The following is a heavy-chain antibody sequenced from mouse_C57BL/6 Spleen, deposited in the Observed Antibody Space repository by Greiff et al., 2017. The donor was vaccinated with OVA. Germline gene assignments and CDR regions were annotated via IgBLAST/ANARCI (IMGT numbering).Heavy chain of an antibody. CDR1: GYTFTSYW. CDR3: ARDYSNYGGYAMDY. J-gene: IGHJ4*01. CDR2: IDPSDSET. D-gene: IGHD2-5*01. Sequence: QVQLQQPGAELVRPGSSVKLSCKASGYTFTSYWMHWVKQRPLQGLEWIGNIDPSDSETHYNQKFKDKATLTVDKSSSTAYMQLSSLTSEDSAVYYCARDYSNYGGYAMDYWGQGTSVTVSS. V-gene: IGHV1-52*01.